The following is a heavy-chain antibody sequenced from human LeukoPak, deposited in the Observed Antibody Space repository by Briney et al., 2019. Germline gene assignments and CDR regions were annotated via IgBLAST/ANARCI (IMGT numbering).Heavy chain of an antibody. CDR2: FNPNSGGT. Sequence: ASVTVSCTASGSTFTGCCMHWVWQGPGQGLGWVGGFNPNSGGTNSAQKFQGRVTMTRETSISTAYMWLSRLRSHDTAVYNCARAPAITMIVVTYNFDTWGQKTLVTVSS. J-gene: IGHJ4*02. D-gene: IGHD3-22*01. V-gene: IGHV1-2*02. CDR1: GSTFTGCC. CDR3: ARAPAITMIVVTYNFDT.